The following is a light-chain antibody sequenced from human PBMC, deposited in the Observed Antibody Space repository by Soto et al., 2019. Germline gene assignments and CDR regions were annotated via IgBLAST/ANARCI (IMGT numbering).Light chain of an antibody. CDR3: QQYDSSFI. CDR1: QSVSSSY. CDR2: GAS. Sequence: EIVLTQSPGTLSLSPGERATLSCRASQSVSSSYLAWYQQKPGQAPRLLIYGASNRATGVPDRFSGSGSGTDFTLTISRLEPEDFVVYYCQQYDSSFIFGGGTKVEIK. V-gene: IGKV3-20*01. J-gene: IGKJ4*01.